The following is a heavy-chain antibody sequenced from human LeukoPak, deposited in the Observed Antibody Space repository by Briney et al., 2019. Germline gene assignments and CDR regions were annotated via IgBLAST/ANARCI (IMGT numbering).Heavy chain of an antibody. V-gene: IGHV3-23*01. CDR3: TNQVRITMIVAEGY. CDR2: ISGSGGST. CDR1: GFTFSSYA. J-gene: IGHJ4*02. Sequence: GGSLRLSCAASGFTFSSYAMSWVRQAPGKGLEWVSAISGSGGSTYYADSVKGRFTISRDNSKNTLYLQMNSLGAEDTAVYYCTNQVRITMIVAEGYWGQGTLVTVSS. D-gene: IGHD3-22*01.